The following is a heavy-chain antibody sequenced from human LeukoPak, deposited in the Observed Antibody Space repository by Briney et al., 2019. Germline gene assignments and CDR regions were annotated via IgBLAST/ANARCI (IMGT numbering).Heavy chain of an antibody. D-gene: IGHD5-12*01. CDR2: MNPNSGNT. Sequence: ASVKVSCKASGYTFTSYDINWVRRATGQGLEWMGWMNPNSGNTGYAQKFQGRVTMTRNTSISTAYMELSSLRSEDTAVYYCARGWLRQTPLEAFDIWGQGTMVTVSS. V-gene: IGHV1-8*01. CDR1: GYTFTSYD. CDR3: ARGWLRQTPLEAFDI. J-gene: IGHJ3*02.